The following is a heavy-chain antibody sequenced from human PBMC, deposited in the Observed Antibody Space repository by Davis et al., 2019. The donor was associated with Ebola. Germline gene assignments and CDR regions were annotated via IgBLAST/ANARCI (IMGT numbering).Heavy chain of an antibody. D-gene: IGHD1-26*01. CDR2: IYYSGST. Sequence: LRLSCTVSGGSISSYYWSWIRQPPGKGLEWIGYIYYSGSTYYNPSLKSRVTISVDTSKNQFSLKLSSVTAADTAVYYCARVVSRVGFDYWGQGTLVTVSS. CDR3: ARVVSRVGFDY. J-gene: IGHJ4*02. V-gene: IGHV4-30-4*08. CDR1: GGSISSYY.